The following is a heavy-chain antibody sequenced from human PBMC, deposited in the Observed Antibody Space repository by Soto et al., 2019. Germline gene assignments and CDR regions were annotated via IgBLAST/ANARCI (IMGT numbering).Heavy chain of an antibody. CDR2: ISAYNGHT. D-gene: IGHD1-26*01. J-gene: IGHJ4*02. Sequence: QVQLVQSGAEVKKPGASVKVSCKASGYTFTSYGISWVRQPPGQGLEWMGWISAYNGHTNYAQKVQGRVTMTTDTTTSTAYMELGDLRSDDTAVYYCARASGTDYYFDFWGQGPLVTVSS. CDR1: GYTFTSYG. CDR3: ARASGTDYYFDF. V-gene: IGHV1-18*01.